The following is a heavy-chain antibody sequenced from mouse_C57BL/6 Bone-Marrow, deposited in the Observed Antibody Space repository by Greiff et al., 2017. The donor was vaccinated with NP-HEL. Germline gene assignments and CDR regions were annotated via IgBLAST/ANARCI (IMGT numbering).Heavy chain of an antibody. CDR1: GYTFTSYW. CDR2: IYPGSGST. CDR3: ARAPPGSSFYWYFDV. Sequence: QVQLQQPGAELVKPGASVKMSCKASGYTFTSYWITWVKQRPGQGLEWIGDIYPGSGSTNYNEKFKSKATLTVDTSSSTAYMQLSSLTSEDSAVYYGARAPPGSSFYWYFDVWGTGTTVTVSS. V-gene: IGHV1-55*01. D-gene: IGHD1-1*01. J-gene: IGHJ1*03.